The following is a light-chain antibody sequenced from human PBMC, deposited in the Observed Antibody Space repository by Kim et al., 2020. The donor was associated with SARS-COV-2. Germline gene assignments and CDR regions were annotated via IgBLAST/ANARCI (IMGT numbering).Light chain of an antibody. J-gene: IGKJ1*01. CDR1: QMVSTN. V-gene: IGKV3-15*01. CDR3: QQYNTWPRT. Sequence: VSPGEGVTLSCRASQMVSTNLAWYQQKPGQAPRLLIYSASTRATGVPARFSGTVSGTDFTLTISSLQSEDFAVYYCQQYNTWPRTFGQGTKVDIK. CDR2: SAS.